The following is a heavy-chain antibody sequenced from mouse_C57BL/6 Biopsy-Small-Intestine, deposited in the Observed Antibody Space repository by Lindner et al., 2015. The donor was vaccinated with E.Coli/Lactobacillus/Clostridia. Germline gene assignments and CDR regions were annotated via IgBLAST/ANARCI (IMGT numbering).Heavy chain of an antibody. CDR3: ARGDYYGSIYEYFDV. D-gene: IGHD1-1*01. CDR1: GYTFTSYG. CDR2: IYPRSGNT. J-gene: IGHJ1*03. V-gene: IGHV1-81*01. Sequence: LQESGAELARPGASVKLSCKASGYTFTSYGISWVKQRPGQGLEWIGEIYPRSGNTYYNEKFKGKATLTADKSSSTAYVELRSLTSEDSAVYFCARGDYYGSIYEYFDVWGTGTTVTVSS.